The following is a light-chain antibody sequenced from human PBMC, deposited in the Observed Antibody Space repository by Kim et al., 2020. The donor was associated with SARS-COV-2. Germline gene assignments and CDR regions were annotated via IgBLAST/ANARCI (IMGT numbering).Light chain of an antibody. Sequence: SYELTQPPSVSVAPGKTARITCGGNNIGSKSVHWYQQKPGQAPVLVIYYDNDRPSGIPERFSGSNSGNTATLTISRVEAGDEADYYCQVWDSSSVFGGGTQLTVL. CDR2: YDN. V-gene: IGLV3-21*04. J-gene: IGLJ2*01. CDR3: QVWDSSSV. CDR1: NIGSKS.